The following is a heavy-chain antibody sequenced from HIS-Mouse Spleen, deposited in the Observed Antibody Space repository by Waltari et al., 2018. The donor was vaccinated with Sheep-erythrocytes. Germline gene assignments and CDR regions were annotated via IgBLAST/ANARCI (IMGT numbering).Heavy chain of an antibody. CDR2: ISRSSSYI. CDR1: GFTFSSYS. V-gene: IGHV3-21*01. J-gene: IGHJ4*02. Sequence: EVQLVESGGGLVKPGGSLRLSCAASGFTFSSYSMNWVRQAPGTGLWWVSSISRSSSYIYYADSVKGRFTISRDNAKNSLYLQMNSLRAEDTAVYYCARVASGATFDYWGQGTLVTVSS. CDR3: ARVASGATFDY. D-gene: IGHD1-26*01.